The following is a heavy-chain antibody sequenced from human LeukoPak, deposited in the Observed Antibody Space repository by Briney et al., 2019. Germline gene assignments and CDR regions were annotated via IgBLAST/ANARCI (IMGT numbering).Heavy chain of an antibody. D-gene: IGHD5-18*01. CDR3: ARAVQLWLYYFDY. V-gene: IGHV4-31*11. CDR1: GGSFSAYY. Sequence: SETLSLTCAVYGGSFSAYYWSWIRQHPGKGLEWIGYIYYSGSTYYNPSLKSRVTISVDTSKNQFSLKLSSVTAADTAVYYCARAVQLWLYYFDYWGQGTLVTVSS. J-gene: IGHJ4*02. CDR2: IYYSGST.